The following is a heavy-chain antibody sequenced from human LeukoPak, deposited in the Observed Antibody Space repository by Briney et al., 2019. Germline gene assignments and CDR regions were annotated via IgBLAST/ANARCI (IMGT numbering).Heavy chain of an antibody. CDR2: FNPRDSST. J-gene: IGHJ5*02. CDR3: ARHYGSAWFAH. CDR1: GYIFTNYW. V-gene: IGHV5-51*01. D-gene: IGHD6-25*01. Sequence: GKSLKIPCKTSGYIFTNYWLAWVRQMPGKGLEWVGIFNPRDSSTRYSPSFQGQVTFSADNSISTAYLQWSSLRASDTAIYYCARHYGSAWFAHWGQGTQVTVSS.